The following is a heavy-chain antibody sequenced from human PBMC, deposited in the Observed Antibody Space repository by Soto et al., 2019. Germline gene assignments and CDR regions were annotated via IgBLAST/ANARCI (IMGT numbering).Heavy chain of an antibody. Sequence: GGSLRLSCAASGFTFSSYGMHWVRQAPGKGLEWVSAISGSGGSTYYADSVKGRFTIFRDNSKNTLYLQMNSLRAEDTAVYYCARDPVAYCGGDCRTFDYWGQGT. D-gene: IGHD2-21*02. CDR3: ARDPVAYCGGDCRTFDY. CDR2: ISGSGGST. J-gene: IGHJ4*02. CDR1: GFTFSSYG. V-gene: IGHV3-23*01.